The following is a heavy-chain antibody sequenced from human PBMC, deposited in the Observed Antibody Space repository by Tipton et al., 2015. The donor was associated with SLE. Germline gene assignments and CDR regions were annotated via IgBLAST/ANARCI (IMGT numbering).Heavy chain of an antibody. V-gene: IGHV3-49*03. CDR1: GFTFGDYA. Sequence: SLRLSCTASGFTFGDYAMSWFRQAPGKGLEWVGFIRSKAYGGTTEYAASVKGRFTISRDDSKSIAYLQMNSLKTEDTAVYYCTGYCSGGSCYSSFDYWGQGTLVTVSS. CDR3: TGYCSGGSCYSSFDY. D-gene: IGHD2-15*01. CDR2: IRSKAYGGTT. J-gene: IGHJ4*02.